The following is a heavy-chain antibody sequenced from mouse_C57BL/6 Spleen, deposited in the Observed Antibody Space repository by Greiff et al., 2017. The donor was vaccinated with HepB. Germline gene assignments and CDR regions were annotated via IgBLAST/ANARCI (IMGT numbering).Heavy chain of an antibody. J-gene: IGHJ1*03. CDR2: INPNNGGT. V-gene: IGHV1-22*01. CDR3: ARYPSSNWYFDV. CDR1: GYTFTDYN. Sequence: EVQLQQSGPELVKPGASVKMSCKASGYTFTDYNMHWVKQSHGKSLEWIGYINPNNGGTSYNQKFKGKATLTVNKSSSTAYMELRSLTSEDSAVYYCARYPSSNWYFDVWGTGTTVTVSS.